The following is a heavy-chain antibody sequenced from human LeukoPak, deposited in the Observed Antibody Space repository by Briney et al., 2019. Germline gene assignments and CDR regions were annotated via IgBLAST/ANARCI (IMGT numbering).Heavy chain of an antibody. CDR3: ARGPYDSSSYILDY. V-gene: IGHV3-33*01. Sequence: GGSLRLSCAASGFTFSSYGMHWVRQAPGKGLEWVAVIWYDGSNKYYADSVKGRFTISRDNSKNTLYLQMNSLRAEDTAVYYCARGPYDSSSYILDYWGQGTLVTVSS. D-gene: IGHD3-22*01. J-gene: IGHJ4*02. CDR2: IWYDGSNK. CDR1: GFTFSSYG.